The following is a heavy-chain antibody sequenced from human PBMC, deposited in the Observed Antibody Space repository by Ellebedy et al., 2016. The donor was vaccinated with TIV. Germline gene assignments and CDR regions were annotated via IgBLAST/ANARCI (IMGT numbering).Heavy chain of an antibody. D-gene: IGHD6-25*01. Sequence: AASVKVSCKASGYTFTSYYMHWVRQAPGQGLEWMGIIDPSGATTDYAQKFQGRVTMTRDTSTRTVYMELSSLRSEDTAVYYCARGRGYFHQGLNFNLWGQGTLVTVSS. CDR3: ARGRGYFHQGLNFNL. CDR2: IDPSGATT. J-gene: IGHJ4*02. V-gene: IGHV1-46*01. CDR1: GYTFTSYY.